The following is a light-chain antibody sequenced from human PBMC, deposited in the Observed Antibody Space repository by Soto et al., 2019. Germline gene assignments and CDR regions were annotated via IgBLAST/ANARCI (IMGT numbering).Light chain of an antibody. V-gene: IGKV1-9*01. CDR3: QQVNSFPPFT. CDR2: AAS. CDR1: QDISSS. J-gene: IGKJ4*01. Sequence: DIQLTQSPSFLSASVGDRVTITCRASQDISSSLAWYQQKPGKAPKILMYAASSLESWVPSRFSGSGSGTEFTLTISSLQPDYFATYYCQQVNSFPPFTFGGGTTVEIK.